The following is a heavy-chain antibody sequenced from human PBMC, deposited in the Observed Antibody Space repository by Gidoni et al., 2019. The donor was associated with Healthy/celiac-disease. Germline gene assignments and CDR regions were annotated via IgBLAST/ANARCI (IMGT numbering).Heavy chain of an antibody. V-gene: IGHV3-30-3*01. Sequence: QVQLVESGGGVVQPGRSLRLSCAASGFTFSSYAMHWVRQAPGKGLEWVAVISYDGSNKYYADSVKGRFTISRDNSKNTLYLQMNSLRAEDTAVYYCARAPYSYGPSAEYFQHWGQGTLVTVSS. CDR3: ARAPYSYGPSAEYFQH. CDR2: ISYDGSNK. J-gene: IGHJ1*01. CDR1: GFTFSSYA. D-gene: IGHD5-18*01.